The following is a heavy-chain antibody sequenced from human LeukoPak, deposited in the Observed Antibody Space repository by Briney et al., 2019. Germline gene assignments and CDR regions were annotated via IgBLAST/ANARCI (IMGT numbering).Heavy chain of an antibody. V-gene: IGHV3-21*01. D-gene: IGHD6-19*01. Sequence: AGGSLRLSCAASGFTFSSYSMNWVRQAPGKGLDWVSSISSSSSYIYYADSVKGRFTISRDNAKNSLYLQMNSLSAEDTAVYYCARAIIAVAGTFDYWGQGTLVTVSS. CDR3: ARAIIAVAGTFDY. CDR1: GFTFSSYS. CDR2: ISSSSSYI. J-gene: IGHJ4*02.